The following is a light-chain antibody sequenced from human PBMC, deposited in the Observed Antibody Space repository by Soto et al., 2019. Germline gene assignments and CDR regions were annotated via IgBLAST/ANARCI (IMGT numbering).Light chain of an antibody. V-gene: IGLV2-14*01. CDR1: SSDGGGYNY. CDR2: DVS. Sequence: QSALTQPASGSGSPGQSITISFTGTSSDGGGYNYVSWYQQHPDKAPKLMIYDVSNRPSGVSNRVSGSKSGNTAPLTISRLQSEDEADYYFRSYTSSSPHVLGTGTQLTVL. CDR3: RSYTSSSPHV. J-gene: IGLJ1*01.